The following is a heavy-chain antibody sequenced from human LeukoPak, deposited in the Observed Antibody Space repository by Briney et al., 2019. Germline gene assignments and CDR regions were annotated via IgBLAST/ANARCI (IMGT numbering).Heavy chain of an antibody. CDR3: AREKVRGVIDNWFDP. D-gene: IGHD3-10*01. J-gene: IGHJ5*02. V-gene: IGHV4-59*11. CDR1: GDSISSHY. CDR2: ISDSGST. Sequence: SETLSLTCTVSGDSISSHYWSWIRQPPGKGLEWIGYISDSGSTYYMASLKSRVTVSADTSKNQFSLKLSSVTAADTAVYYCAREKVRGVIDNWFDPWGQGTLVTVSS.